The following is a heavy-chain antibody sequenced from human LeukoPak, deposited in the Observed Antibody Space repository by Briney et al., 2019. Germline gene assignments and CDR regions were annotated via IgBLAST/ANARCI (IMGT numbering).Heavy chain of an antibody. CDR2: IYYSGST. Sequence: SETLSLTCTVSGGSISSSSYYWGWIRQPPGKGLEWIGSIYYSGSTYYNPSLKSRVTISVDTSKNQFSLKLSSVTAADTAVYYCARDSRGGSYFDYWGQGTLVTVSS. CDR3: ARDSRGGSYFDY. V-gene: IGHV4-39*02. J-gene: IGHJ4*02. D-gene: IGHD1-26*01. CDR1: GGSISSSSYY.